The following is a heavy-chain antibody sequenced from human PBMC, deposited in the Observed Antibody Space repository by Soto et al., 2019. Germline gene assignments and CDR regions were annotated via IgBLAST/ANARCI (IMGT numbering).Heavy chain of an antibody. CDR2: ISSSSSYI. J-gene: IGHJ5*02. D-gene: IGHD3-9*01. V-gene: IGHV3-21*01. Sequence: GGSLRLSCAASGFTFSSYSMNWVRQAPGKGLEWVSSISSSSSYIYYADSVKGRFTISRDNAKNSLYLHMNSLRAEDTAVYYCARGYLDWLYNWFDPWGQGTLVTVSS. CDR1: GFTFSSYS. CDR3: ARGYLDWLYNWFDP.